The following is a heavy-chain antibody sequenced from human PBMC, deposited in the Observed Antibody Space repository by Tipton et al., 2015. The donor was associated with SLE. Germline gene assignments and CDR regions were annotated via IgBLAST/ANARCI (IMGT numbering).Heavy chain of an antibody. J-gene: IGHJ4*02. CDR1: GYTFNNYA. V-gene: IGHV7-4-1*02. Sequence: QVQLVQSGSELKKPGASVKVSCKASGYTFNNYALNWVRQAPGQGLEYMGWINTNSGNPTYAQGFTGRFVFSLDTSVNTAYLQISSLKAEDTAFYYCAGTPSYDSWFFDHWGQGTLVTVSS. D-gene: IGHD3-3*01. CDR2: INTNSGNP. CDR3: AGTPSYDSWFFDH.